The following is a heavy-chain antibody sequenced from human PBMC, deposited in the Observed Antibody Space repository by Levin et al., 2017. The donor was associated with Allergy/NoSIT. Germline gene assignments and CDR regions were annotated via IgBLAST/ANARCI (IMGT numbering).Heavy chain of an antibody. CDR2: INPNSGGT. CDR3: ARPLGPWEYSWFDP. Sequence: ASVKVSCKASGYTFTAYYMHWVRQAPGQGLEWMGWINPNSGGTNYAQKFQGRVTMTRDTSISTAYMELNRLRSDDTAVYYCARPLGPWEYSWFDPWGQGTLVTVSS. CDR1: GYTFTAYY. D-gene: IGHD2/OR15-2a*01. J-gene: IGHJ5*02. V-gene: IGHV1-2*02.